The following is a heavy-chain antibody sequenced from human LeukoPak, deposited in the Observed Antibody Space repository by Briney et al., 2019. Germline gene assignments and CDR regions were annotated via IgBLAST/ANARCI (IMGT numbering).Heavy chain of an antibody. V-gene: IGHV3-30*03. CDR1: GFTFSSYG. CDR3: ARVGYYASGPFSYFDY. CDR2: ISYDGSNE. D-gene: IGHD3-10*01. J-gene: IGHJ4*02. Sequence: GRSLRLSCAASGFTFSSYGMHWVRQAPGKGLEWVAVISYDGSNEYYADSVKGRFTISRDNSKNTLYLQMNSLSVEDTAVYYCARVGYYASGPFSYFDYWGQGTLVTVSS.